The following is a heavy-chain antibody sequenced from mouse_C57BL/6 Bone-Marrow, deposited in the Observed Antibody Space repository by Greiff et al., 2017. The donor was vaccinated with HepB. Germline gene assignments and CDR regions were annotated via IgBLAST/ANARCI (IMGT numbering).Heavy chain of an antibody. CDR3: ARQDDYYGSSVYWYFDV. V-gene: IGHV5-6*01. CDR1: GFTFSSYG. D-gene: IGHD1-1*01. Sequence: EVQRVESGGDLVKPGGSLKLSCAASGFTFSSYGMSWVRQTPDKRLEWVATISSGGSYTYYPDSVKGRFTISRDNAKNTLYLQMSSLKSEDTAMYYCARQDDYYGSSVYWYFDVWGTGTTVTVSS. CDR2: ISSGGSYT. J-gene: IGHJ1*03.